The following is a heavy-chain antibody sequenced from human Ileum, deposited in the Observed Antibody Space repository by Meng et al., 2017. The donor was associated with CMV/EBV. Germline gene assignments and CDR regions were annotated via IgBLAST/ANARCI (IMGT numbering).Heavy chain of an antibody. J-gene: IGHJ5*02. D-gene: IGHD2-2*01. Sequence: GESLKISCAASGFIFSDCWMAWFRQAPGKGLEWVANIKPDSTEKFYAGSVKGRFTISRDNSKNTVYLQMNSLRPEDTALYYCARDAKPASGIDLDPWGQGTLVTVSS. CDR2: IKPDSTEK. CDR3: ARDAKPASGIDLDP. CDR1: GFIFSDCW. V-gene: IGHV3-7*01.